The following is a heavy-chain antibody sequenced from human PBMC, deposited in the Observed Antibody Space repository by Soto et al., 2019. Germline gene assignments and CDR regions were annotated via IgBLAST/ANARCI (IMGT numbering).Heavy chain of an antibody. V-gene: IGHV3-33*01. CDR2: IWYDGNNK. D-gene: IGHD6-13*01. CDR1: GFSFSSYG. J-gene: IGHJ4*02. CDR3: ASDRYPGRAAGGPYY. Sequence: QVQLVESGGGVVQPGRSLRLSCAASGFSFSSYGMHWVRQAPGKGLEWVAVIWYDGNNKYYADSVNGRLTISRDNTKNTLYLQMNSLRGENTAVSDCASDRYPGRAAGGPYYWGQGTLVTVSS.